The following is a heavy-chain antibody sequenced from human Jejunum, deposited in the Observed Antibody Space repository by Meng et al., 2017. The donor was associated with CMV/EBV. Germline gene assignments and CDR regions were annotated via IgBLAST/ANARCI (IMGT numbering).Heavy chain of an antibody. CDR3: ARAPLVMPTSMRIYPLDY. V-gene: IGHV1-2*02. CDR2: INPYPDDA. CDR1: TGYS. D-gene: IGHD2/OR15-2a*01. J-gene: IGHJ4*01. Sequence: TGYSIHGVRQAPGQGLAWLGWINPYPDDAKSAQKFQGKVTVTRDPSITTAYVTLNSLTSDDTAMYYCARAPLVMPTSMRIYPLDYWGHGTLVTVSS.